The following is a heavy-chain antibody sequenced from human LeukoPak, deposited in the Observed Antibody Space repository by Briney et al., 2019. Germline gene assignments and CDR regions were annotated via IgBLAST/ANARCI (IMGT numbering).Heavy chain of an antibody. CDR1: GFTFSSHA. CDR2: ISYDGSTK. CDR3: VRNNNNDY. V-gene: IGHV3-30*02. J-gene: IGHJ4*02. Sequence: PGGSLRLSCAASGFTFSSHAMHWVRQAPGKGLEWVSFISYDGSTKTYADSVKGRFTTSRDISLHLQMNSLRVEDTAVYYCVRNNNNDYWGQGTRVTVSS. D-gene: IGHD2/OR15-2a*01.